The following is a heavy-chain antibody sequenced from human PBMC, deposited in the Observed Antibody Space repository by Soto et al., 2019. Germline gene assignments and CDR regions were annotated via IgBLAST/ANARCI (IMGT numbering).Heavy chain of an antibody. CDR2: IWYDGSNK. CDR3: ARGGIAAAGPPPYYYYYMDV. V-gene: IGHV3-33*01. D-gene: IGHD6-13*01. J-gene: IGHJ6*03. CDR1: GFTFSSYG. Sequence: GGSLRLSCAASGFTFSSYGMHWVRQAPGKGLEWVAVIWYDGSNKYYADSVKGRFTISRDNSKNTLYLQMNSLRAEDTAVYYCARGGIAAAGPPPYYYYYMDVWGKGTTVTVSS.